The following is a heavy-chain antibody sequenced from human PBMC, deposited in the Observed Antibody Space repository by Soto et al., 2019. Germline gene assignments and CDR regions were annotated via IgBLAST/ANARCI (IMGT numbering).Heavy chain of an antibody. D-gene: IGHD2-15*01. V-gene: IGHV1-2*02. Sequence: ASVKVSCKASGYTFTGYYMHWVRQAPGQGLEWMGWINPNSGGTNYAQKFQGRVIMTTDTSTSTAYMELRSLRSDDTAVYYCARGGVVVVVVPPPLNWFDPRGQGTLVTLSS. CDR3: ARGGVVVVVVPPPLNWFDP. J-gene: IGHJ5*02. CDR2: INPNSGGT. CDR1: GYTFTGYY.